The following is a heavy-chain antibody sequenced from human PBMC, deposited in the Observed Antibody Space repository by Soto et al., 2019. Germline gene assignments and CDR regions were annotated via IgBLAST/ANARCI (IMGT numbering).Heavy chain of an antibody. CDR3: ARLGCSSTSCYRIFDY. CDR1: GGSISSYY. Sequence: SETLSLTCTVSGGSISSYYWSWIRQPPGKGLEWIGYIYYSGSTNYKPSLKSRDTISIDTYKNQFSQKLSSITAADTAVYYCARLGCSSTSCYRIFDYWGQGTLVTVSS. V-gene: IGHV4-59*08. CDR2: IYYSGST. J-gene: IGHJ4*02. D-gene: IGHD2-2*02.